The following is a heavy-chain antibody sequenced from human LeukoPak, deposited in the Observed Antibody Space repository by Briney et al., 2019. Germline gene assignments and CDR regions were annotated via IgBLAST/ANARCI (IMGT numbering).Heavy chain of an antibody. CDR3: VRDKLTGASRLDY. J-gene: IGHJ4*02. V-gene: IGHV3-21*04. CDR2: ISSSSSYI. Sequence: GGSLRLSCAASGFTFSSFSMNWVRQAPGKGLEWVSPISSSSSYIYYADSVKGRFTISRDNAKNSLYLQMNSLRAEDTAVYYCVRDKLTGASRLDYWGQGTLLTVSS. D-gene: IGHD7-27*01. CDR1: GFTFSSFS.